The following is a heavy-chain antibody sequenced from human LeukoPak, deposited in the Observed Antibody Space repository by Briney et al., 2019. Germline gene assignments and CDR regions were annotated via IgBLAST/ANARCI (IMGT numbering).Heavy chain of an antibody. CDR1: GFTFSSYG. V-gene: IGHV3-30*18. CDR2: ISYDGSKT. Sequence: GGSLRLSCATSGFTFSSYGMHWVRQAPGKGLEWVAVISYDGSKTYYADSVKGRFTISRDNSKNTLYLQMNSQRAEDTAVYYCAKVGDYFMPDYWGQGTLVTVSS. J-gene: IGHJ4*02. D-gene: IGHD3-10*01. CDR3: AKVGDYFMPDY.